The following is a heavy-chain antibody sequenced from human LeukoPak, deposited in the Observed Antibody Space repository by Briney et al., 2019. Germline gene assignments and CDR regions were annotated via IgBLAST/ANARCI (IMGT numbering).Heavy chain of an antibody. V-gene: IGHV4-4*09. D-gene: IGHD5-12*01. CDR1: GGSISGYY. J-gene: IGHJ4*02. Sequence: KPSETLSLTCSVSGGSISGYYWSWIRQPPGKGLEWIGHIYTSGSTNYNPSLKSRLTISVDTSKNQLSLQLTSVSAADTAVYYCARHKAYSGYDFLDYWGQGTLVTVSS. CDR2: IYTSGST. CDR3: ARHKAYSGYDFLDY.